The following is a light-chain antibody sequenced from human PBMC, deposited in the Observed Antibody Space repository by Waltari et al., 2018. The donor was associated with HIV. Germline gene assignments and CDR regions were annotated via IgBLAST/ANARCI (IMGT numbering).Light chain of an antibody. CDR3: SSWTSSTTLV. V-gene: IGLV2-14*01. J-gene: IGLJ1*01. CDR2: DVR. CDR1: KIAFGSNDF. Sequence: PLTQPASLSGSPGQSFTISCTGTKIAFGSNDFVSWYQQYPGKAPRLIISDVRNRPSGISSRFSGSKYGYTASLTISGLRAEDEADYFCSSWTSSTTLVFGTGTKVTVL.